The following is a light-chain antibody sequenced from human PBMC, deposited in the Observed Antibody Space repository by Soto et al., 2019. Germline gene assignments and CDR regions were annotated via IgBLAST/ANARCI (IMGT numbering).Light chain of an antibody. CDR1: QSLLHSNGYNY. CDR2: LGS. J-gene: IGKJ3*01. Sequence: DLVMTQSPLSLPVTTGEPASISCRSSQSLLHSNGYNYLDWYLQKPGQSPQLLIYLGSNRASGVPDRFSGSGSGTDFTLKISRVEAEDVGVYYCMQALQTSFTFGPGTKVDIK. CDR3: MQALQTSFT. V-gene: IGKV2-28*01.